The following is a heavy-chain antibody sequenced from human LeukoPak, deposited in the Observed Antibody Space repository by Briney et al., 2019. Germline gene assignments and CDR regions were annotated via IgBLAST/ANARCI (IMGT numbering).Heavy chain of an antibody. D-gene: IGHD3-3*01. Sequence: GRTLTLSCAASGFTFSSYAVHWVRQAPGKGLEWVAVISYDGSKNCYADSVKGRFTISRDNSKNTLYLQMNSLRAEDTAVYYCARDRRLRFLEWLSRGPDYWGQGTLVTVSS. CDR3: ARDRRLRFLEWLSRGPDY. J-gene: IGHJ4*02. CDR1: GFTFSSYA. CDR2: ISYDGSKN. V-gene: IGHV3-30*04.